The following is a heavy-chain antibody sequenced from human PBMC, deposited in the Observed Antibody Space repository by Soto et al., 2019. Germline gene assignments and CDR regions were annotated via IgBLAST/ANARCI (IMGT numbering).Heavy chain of an antibody. V-gene: IGHV3-23*01. Sequence: GGSLRLSCVASGFPFSSYAMSWVRQTPGKGLEWVSGISGSGGRTYYADSVRGRFTISRDNSNNTLSLQMHILRVEDTAVYFCAKGGYYSLFDIWGQGTVVTVSS. CDR1: GFPFSSYA. J-gene: IGHJ3*02. D-gene: IGHD3-16*01. CDR3: AKGGYYSLFDI. CDR2: ISGSGGRT.